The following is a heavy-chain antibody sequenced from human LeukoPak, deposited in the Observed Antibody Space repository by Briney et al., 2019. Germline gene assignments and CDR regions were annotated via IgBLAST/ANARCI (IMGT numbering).Heavy chain of an antibody. J-gene: IGHJ4*02. CDR1: GVTVSSYD. CDR3: VKGFEGYYDSRSDY. D-gene: IGHD3-22*01. V-gene: IGHV3-64D*09. CDR2: ISGNGVST. Sequence: GGSLRLSCSASGVTVSSYDMHWVRQAPGKGHESVSVISGNGVSTYHADSVKGRSTISRDNSKSTLCLQMSSLRAEDTAVYYCVKGFEGYYDSRSDYWGQGTLVTVSS.